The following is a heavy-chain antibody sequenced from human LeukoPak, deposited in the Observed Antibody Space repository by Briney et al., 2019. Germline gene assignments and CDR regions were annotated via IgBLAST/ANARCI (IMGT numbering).Heavy chain of an antibody. V-gene: IGHV3-33*01. Sequence: PGGSLRLSCAASGFTFSSYGMHWVRQAPGKGLEWVAVIWYDGSNKYYADSVKGRFTISRDNAKNSLYLQMNSLRAEDTAVYYCARNHCRTFFGGVICDYHYMDVWGKGTTVTVSS. J-gene: IGHJ6*03. CDR3: ARNHCRTFFGGVICDYHYMDV. CDR2: IWYDGSNK. CDR1: GFTFSSYG. D-gene: IGHD3-3*01.